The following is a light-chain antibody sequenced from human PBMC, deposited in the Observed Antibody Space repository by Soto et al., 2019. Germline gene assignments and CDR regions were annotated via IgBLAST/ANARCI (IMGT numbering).Light chain of an antibody. V-gene: IGKV3-11*01. CDR1: QSVSSY. CDR3: QQRSNWPVT. Sequence: EIVLTQSPATLSLSPGEGATLSCRASQSVSSYLAWYQQKPGQAPRLLVYDASNRATGIPARFSGSGSGTDFTLIISSLEPEDFAVYYCQQRSNWPVTFGLGTKVEV. J-gene: IGKJ1*01. CDR2: DAS.